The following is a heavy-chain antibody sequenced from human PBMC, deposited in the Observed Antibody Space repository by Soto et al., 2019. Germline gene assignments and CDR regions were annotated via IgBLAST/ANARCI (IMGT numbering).Heavy chain of an antibody. CDR2: ISSSGSTI. J-gene: IGHJ6*02. CDR1: GFTFSSYE. V-gene: IGHV3-48*03. CDR3: AREGYSSSSSHYYYGMDI. D-gene: IGHD6-6*01. Sequence: XASLRLSCAASGFTFSSYEMNGVRQAPGKGLEWVSYISSSGSTIYYADSVKGRFTISRDNAKNSLYLQMNSLRAEDTAVYYCAREGYSSSSSHYYYGMDIWGQGTTVTVSS.